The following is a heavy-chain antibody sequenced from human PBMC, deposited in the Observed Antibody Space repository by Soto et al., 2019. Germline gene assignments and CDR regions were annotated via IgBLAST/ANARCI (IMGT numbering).Heavy chain of an antibody. Sequence: GESLKISCKGSGYSFTSYWIGWVRQMPGKGLEWMGIIYPGDSDTRYSPSFQGQVTISADKSISTAYLQWSSLKASDTAMYYCARHPYSCTFRAYYYYMDVRGKGTTVTGSS. CDR1: GYSFTSYW. CDR3: ARHPYSCTFRAYYYYMDV. V-gene: IGHV5-51*01. CDR2: IYPGDSDT. D-gene: IGHD6-6*01. J-gene: IGHJ6*03.